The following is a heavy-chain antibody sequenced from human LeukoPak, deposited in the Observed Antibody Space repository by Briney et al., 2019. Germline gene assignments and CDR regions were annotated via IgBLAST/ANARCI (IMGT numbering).Heavy chain of an antibody. J-gene: IGHJ4*02. D-gene: IGHD2-15*01. V-gene: IGHV1-69*13. Sequence: SVKVSCKASGGTFSSYAISWVRQAPGQGLEWMGGIIPIFGTANYTQKSQGRVTTTADESTSTACMGLSSLRSSDTAVYYCASPRRAYSGHYFDYWGQGTLVTVSS. CDR1: GGTFSSYA. CDR2: IIPIFGTA. CDR3: ASPRRAYSGHYFDY.